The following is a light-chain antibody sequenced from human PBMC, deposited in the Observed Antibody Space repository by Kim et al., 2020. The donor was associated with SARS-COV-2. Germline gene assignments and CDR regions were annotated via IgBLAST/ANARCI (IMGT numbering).Light chain of an antibody. CDR1: TSNIGTNA. CDR2: SND. CDR3: SAWDDSLNGVI. Sequence: QSVLTQPPSASGTPGQRVTISCSGSTSNIGTNAVNWYQQLPGTAPKLLIYSNDHRPSGVPDRFSGYKSGTSASLAISGLQSEDEADYYCSAWDDSLNGVIFGGGTQLTVL. V-gene: IGLV1-44*01. J-gene: IGLJ2*01.